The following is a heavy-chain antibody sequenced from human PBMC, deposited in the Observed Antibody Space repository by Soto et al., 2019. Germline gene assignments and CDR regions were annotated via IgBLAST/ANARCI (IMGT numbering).Heavy chain of an antibody. V-gene: IGHV3-30*18. J-gene: IGHJ6*02. CDR2: ISYDGSNK. CDR1: GFTFSSYG. D-gene: IGHD3-22*01. Sequence: PGGSLRLSCAASGFTFSSYGMHWVRQAPGKGLEWVAVISYDGSNKYYADSVKGRFTISRDNSKNTLYLQMNSLRAEDTAVYYCAKTITMMEYGMDVWGQGTTVTVSS. CDR3: AKTITMMEYGMDV.